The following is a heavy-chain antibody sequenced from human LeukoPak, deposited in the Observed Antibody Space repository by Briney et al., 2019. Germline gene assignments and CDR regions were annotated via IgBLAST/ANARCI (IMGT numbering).Heavy chain of an antibody. CDR1: GGTFSSYA. CDR2: IIPIFGTA. V-gene: IGHV1-69*13. D-gene: IGHD6-19*01. Sequence: SVKVSCKASGGTFSSYAISWVRQAPGQGLEWMGGIIPIFGTANYAQKFQGRVTITADESTSTAYMELSSLRPEDTAVYYCARDPEYSSGWSNWFDPWGQGTLVTVSS. CDR3: ARDPEYSSGWSNWFDP. J-gene: IGHJ5*02.